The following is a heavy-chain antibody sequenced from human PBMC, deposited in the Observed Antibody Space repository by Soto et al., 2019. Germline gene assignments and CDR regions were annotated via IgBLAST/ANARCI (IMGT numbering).Heavy chain of an antibody. D-gene: IGHD6-25*01. CDR3: AKDITRIAALYYYGMDV. CDR2: ISWDGGST. Sequence: GGSLRLSCAASGFTFDDYTMHWVRQAPGKGLEWVSLISWDGGSTYYADSVKGRFTISRDNSKNSLYLQMNSLRTEDTALYYCAKDITRIAALYYYGMDVWGQGTKVPVSS. V-gene: IGHV3-43*01. J-gene: IGHJ6*02. CDR1: GFTFDDYT.